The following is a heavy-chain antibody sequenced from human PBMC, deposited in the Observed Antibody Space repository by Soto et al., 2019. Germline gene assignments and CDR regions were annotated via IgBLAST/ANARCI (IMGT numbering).Heavy chain of an antibody. D-gene: IGHD6-13*01. CDR2: ISAYNGNT. CDR3: ARALRSAAAAGIFDY. V-gene: IGHV1-18*01. CDR1: GYTFTSYG. Sequence: QVQLVQSGAEVKKPGASVKVSCKASGYTFTSYGISWVRQAPGQGLEWMGWISAYNGNTNYAQKLQGRVTMTTDTSTSTAYTELRSLRSDDTAVYYCARALRSAAAAGIFDYWGQGTLVTVSS. J-gene: IGHJ4*02.